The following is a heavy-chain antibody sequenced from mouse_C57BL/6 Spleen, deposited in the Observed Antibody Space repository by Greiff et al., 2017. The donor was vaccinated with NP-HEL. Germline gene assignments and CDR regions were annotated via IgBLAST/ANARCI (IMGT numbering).Heavy chain of an antibody. Sequence: VQLVESGAELARPGASVKLSCKASGYTFTSYGISWVKQRTGQGLEWIGEIYPRSGNTYYNEKFKGKATLTADKSSSTAYMELRSLTSEDSAVYFCARYGSSYRDFDYWGQGTTLTVSS. V-gene: IGHV1-81*01. CDR3: ARYGSSYRDFDY. D-gene: IGHD1-1*01. CDR2: IYPRSGNT. CDR1: GYTFTSYG. J-gene: IGHJ2*01.